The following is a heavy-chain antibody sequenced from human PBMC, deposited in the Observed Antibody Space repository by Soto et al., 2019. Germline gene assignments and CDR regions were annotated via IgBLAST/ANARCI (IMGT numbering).Heavy chain of an antibody. V-gene: IGHV1-69*02. Sequence: SVKVSCKASGGTFSSYTISWVRQAPGQGLEWMGRIIPILGIANYAQKFQGRVTITADKSTSTAYMELSSLRAEDTAVYYCARIPFTRNEPPYFDYWGQGTLVTVSS. CDR1: GGTFSSYT. CDR2: IIPILGIA. CDR3: ARIPFTRNEPPYFDY. D-gene: IGHD1-1*01. J-gene: IGHJ4*02.